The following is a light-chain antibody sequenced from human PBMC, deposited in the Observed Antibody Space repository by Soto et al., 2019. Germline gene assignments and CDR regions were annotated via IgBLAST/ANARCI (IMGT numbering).Light chain of an antibody. Sequence: QSALTQPASVSGSPGQSITISCTGTSSDVGGYNHVSWYQQHPGKAPKLMIYDVSYRPSGVSNRFSGSKSGNTASLTISGLQAEDEADYYCSSYTSFSTVVFGGGTKLTVL. V-gene: IGLV2-14*01. CDR1: SSDVGGYNH. CDR2: DVS. J-gene: IGLJ2*01. CDR3: SSYTSFSTVV.